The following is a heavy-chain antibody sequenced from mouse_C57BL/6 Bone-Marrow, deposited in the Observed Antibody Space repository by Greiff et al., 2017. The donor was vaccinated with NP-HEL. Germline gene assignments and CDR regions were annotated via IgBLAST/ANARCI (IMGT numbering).Heavy chain of an antibody. CDR2: IDPKSGGT. CDR1: GYTFTSYW. V-gene: IGHV1-72*01. J-gene: IGHJ4*01. D-gene: IGHD1-1*01. Sequence: QVQLQQPGAELVKPGASVKLSCKASGYTFTSYWMHWVKQRPGRGLEWIGRIDPKSGGTKYNEKFKSKATLTVDKPSSTAYMQLSSLTSEDSAVYYCARGDYGSSYDAMDYWGQGTSVTVSS. CDR3: ARGDYGSSYDAMDY.